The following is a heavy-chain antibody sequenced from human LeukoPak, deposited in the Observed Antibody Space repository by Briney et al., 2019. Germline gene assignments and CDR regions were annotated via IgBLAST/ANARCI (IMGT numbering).Heavy chain of an antibody. CDR2: IIPIFGTA. CDR3: ASVLTGYAYY. CDR1: GGTFSSYA. D-gene: IGHD3-9*01. J-gene: IGHJ4*02. V-gene: IGHV1-69*13. Sequence: ASVKVSCKASGGTFSSYAISWVRQAPGQGLEWMGGIIPIFGTANYAQKFQGRVTITADESTSTAYMELSSLRSEDTAVYYCASVLTGYAYYWGQGTLVTVSS.